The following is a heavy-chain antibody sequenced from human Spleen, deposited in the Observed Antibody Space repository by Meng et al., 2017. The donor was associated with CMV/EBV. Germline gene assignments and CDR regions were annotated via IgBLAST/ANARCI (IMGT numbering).Heavy chain of an antibody. Sequence: FTFGRYARSWVRQAAGKGVEWVSAISGRGGSTYYADSVKGRFTISRDNSKNTLYLQMNSLRAEDTAVYYCAKGDPSLYYYGSGSDYWGQGTLVTVSS. CDR3: AKGDPSLYYYGSGSDY. CDR2: ISGRGGST. CDR1: FTFGRYA. D-gene: IGHD3-10*01. J-gene: IGHJ4*02. V-gene: IGHV3-23*01.